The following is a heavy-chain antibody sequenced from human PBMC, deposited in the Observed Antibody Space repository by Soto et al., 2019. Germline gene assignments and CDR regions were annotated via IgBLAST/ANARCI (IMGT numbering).Heavy chain of an antibody. V-gene: IGHV3-30*18. CDR3: AKASEAGPPEFDP. Sequence: QVQLVESGGGVVQPGRSLRLSCAASGFTFSSYGMHWVRQAPGKGLEWVAVISYDGSNKYYADSVKGRFTISRDNSKNTLYLQMNSLRAEDTAVYYCAKASEAGPPEFDPWGQGTLVTVSS. CDR1: GFTFSSYG. J-gene: IGHJ5*02. CDR2: ISYDGSNK. D-gene: IGHD6-19*01.